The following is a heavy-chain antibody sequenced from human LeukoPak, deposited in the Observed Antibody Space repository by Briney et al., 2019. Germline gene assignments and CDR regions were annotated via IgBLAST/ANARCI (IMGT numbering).Heavy chain of an antibody. CDR2: INSDGSST. D-gene: IGHD2-15*01. Sequence: SGGSLRLSCAASGFTFSSYWMHWVRQPPGKGLVWVSRINSDGSSTSYADSVKGRFTISRDNAKNTLYLQMNSLRAEDTAVYYCAKDGEAFVVVVAATPDYWGQGTLVTVSS. CDR3: AKDGEAFVVVVAATPDY. V-gene: IGHV3-74*01. CDR1: GFTFSSYW. J-gene: IGHJ4*02.